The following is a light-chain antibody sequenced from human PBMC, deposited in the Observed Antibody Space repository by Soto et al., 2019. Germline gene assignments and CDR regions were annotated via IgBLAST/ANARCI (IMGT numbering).Light chain of an antibody. V-gene: IGKV3-11*01. CDR2: DAS. CDR3: QQHSTWPRT. Sequence: EIVLTQSPATLSLSPGDRAALSCRATQTIGSSLAWYQQQPGQAPRLLIYDASRRATGVPARFSGSGSGTDFTLTISFLAPEDFAVYYCQQHSTWPRTFGQGTKV. CDR1: QTIGSS. J-gene: IGKJ1*01.